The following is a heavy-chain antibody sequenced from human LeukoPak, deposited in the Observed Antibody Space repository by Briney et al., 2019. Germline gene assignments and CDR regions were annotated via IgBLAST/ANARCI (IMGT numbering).Heavy chain of an antibody. J-gene: IGHJ4*02. Sequence: GGSLRLSCAGSGFTFNTYNMNWVRQAPGKGLHWLSAISANGINTYYADSVKGRFTISRDNSKNTLYLHMHSLRADDTALYYCAKDLHGAFDYWGQGILVTVSS. CDR1: GFTFNTYN. V-gene: IGHV3-23*01. CDR2: ISANGINT. CDR3: AKDLHGAFDY. D-gene: IGHD3-10*01.